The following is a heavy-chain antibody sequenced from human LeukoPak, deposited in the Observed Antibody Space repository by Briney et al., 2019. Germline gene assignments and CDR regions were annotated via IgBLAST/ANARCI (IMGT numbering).Heavy chain of an antibody. V-gene: IGHV3-21*01. J-gene: IGHJ5*02. D-gene: IGHD3-10*01. Sequence: GGSLRLSCAASGFTFSSYSMNWVRQAPGKGLEWVSSISSSSSYIYYADSVKGRFTISRDNSKNTLYLQMNSLRAEDTAVYYCAGDVIDYYSSGSYQPWFDPWGQGTLVTVSS. CDR3: AGDVIDYYSSGSYQPWFDP. CDR2: ISSSSSYI. CDR1: GFTFSSYS.